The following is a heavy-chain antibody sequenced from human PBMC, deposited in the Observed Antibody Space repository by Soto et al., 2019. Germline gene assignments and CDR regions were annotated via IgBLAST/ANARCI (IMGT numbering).Heavy chain of an antibody. CDR1: GYTFTSYW. CDR3: AIPREESYRSSYAAYGMDV. CDR2: IDPSDSYT. D-gene: IGHD6-13*01. Sequence: ESLTISCKGSGYTFTSYWINWVRQMPGKGLEWMGRIDPSDSYTNYSPSFQGHVTMSVDKSIYTDYLQWSSLKASDTAMYYCAIPREESYRSSYAAYGMDVPGQRNTVTVS. V-gene: IGHV5-10-1*01. J-gene: IGHJ6*02.